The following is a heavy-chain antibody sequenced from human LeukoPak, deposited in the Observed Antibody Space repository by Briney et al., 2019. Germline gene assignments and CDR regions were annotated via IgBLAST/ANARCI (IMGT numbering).Heavy chain of an antibody. CDR1: GGSISSYY. CDR3: ARGPFDSSGWYYYYYYYMDV. CDR2: IYYSGST. V-gene: IGHV4-59*01. Sequence: SETLSLTCTVSGGSISSYYWSWIRQPPGKGLEWIGYIYYSGSTNYNPSLKSRVTISVDTSKNQFSLKLSSVTAADTAVYYCARGPFDSSGWYYYYYYYMDVWGKGTTVAISS. J-gene: IGHJ6*03. D-gene: IGHD6-19*01.